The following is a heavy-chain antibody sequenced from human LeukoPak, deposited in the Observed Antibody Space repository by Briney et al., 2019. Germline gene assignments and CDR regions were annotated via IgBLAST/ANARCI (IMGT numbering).Heavy chain of an antibody. D-gene: IGHD1-1*01. J-gene: IGHJ5*02. Sequence: PGRSLRLSCAASGFTFSNHGMHWVRQAPGKGLEWVALIWYDGSSKEYAESVKGRFTISRDNSKNTLYLQMNSLRDEDTAVYYCARDQGTSTTAPKRKGRFDPWGQGTLVTVSS. V-gene: IGHV3-33*01. CDR2: IWYDGSSK. CDR1: GFTFSNHG. CDR3: ARDQGTSTTAPKRKGRFDP.